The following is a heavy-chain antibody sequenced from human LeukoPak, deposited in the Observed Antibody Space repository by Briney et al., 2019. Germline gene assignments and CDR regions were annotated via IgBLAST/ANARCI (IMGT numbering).Heavy chain of an antibody. CDR2: IRSKANSYAT. V-gene: IGHV3-73*01. CDR1: GFTFSGSA. D-gene: IGHD7-27*01. J-gene: IGHJ4*02. Sequence: PGGSLRLSCAASGFTFSGSAMPWVRQASGKGLEWVGRIRSKANSYATAYAASVKGRFTISRDDSKSTAYLQMNSLKTEDTAVYYCTRENWETLVRYFDYWGQGTLVTVSS. CDR3: TRENWETLVRYFDY.